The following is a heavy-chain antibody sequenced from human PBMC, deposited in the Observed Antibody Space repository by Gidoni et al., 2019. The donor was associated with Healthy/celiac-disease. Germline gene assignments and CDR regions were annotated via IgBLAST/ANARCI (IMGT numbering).Heavy chain of an antibody. CDR3: TTGAVAGPEAFDI. CDR1: GFTFSNAW. D-gene: IGHD6-19*01. V-gene: IGHV3-15*01. CDR2: IKSKTDGGTT. J-gene: IGHJ3*02. Sequence: EVQLVESGGGLVKPGGSLRLSCAASGFTFSNAWMSWVRQAPGKGLEWVGRIKSKTDGGTTDYAAPVKGRFTISRDDSKNTLYLQMNSLKTEDTAVYYCTTGAVAGPEAFDIWGQGTMVTVSS.